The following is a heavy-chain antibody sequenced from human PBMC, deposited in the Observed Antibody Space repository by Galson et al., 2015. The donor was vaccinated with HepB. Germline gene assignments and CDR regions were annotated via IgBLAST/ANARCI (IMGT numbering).Heavy chain of an antibody. V-gene: IGHV2-5*02. CDR1: GFSLSTSGVG. CDR2: IYWDDDK. CDR3: AHSRGLEHYYDSSGYYYYFDY. D-gene: IGHD3-22*01. J-gene: IGHJ4*02. Sequence: PALVKPTQTLTLTCTFSGFSLSTSGVGVGWIRQPPGKALEWLALIYWDDDKRYSPSLKSRLTITKDTSKNQVVLTMTNMDPVDTATYYCAHSRGLEHYYDSSGYYYYFDYWGQGTLVTVSS.